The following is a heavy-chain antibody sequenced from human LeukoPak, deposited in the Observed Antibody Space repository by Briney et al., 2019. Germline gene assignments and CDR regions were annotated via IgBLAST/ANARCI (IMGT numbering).Heavy chain of an antibody. CDR2: IPFSSSTI. CDR3: ARGYSSSWYFVFDY. D-gene: IGHD6-13*01. V-gene: IGHV3-48*01. J-gene: IGHJ4*02. CDR1: GFTFSTYS. Sequence: PGGSLRLSCAASGFTFSTYSMIWVRQAPGKGLEWVSYIPFSSSTIYYADSVKGRFTISRDNAKNSLYLQMNSLRAEDTAVYYCARGYSSSWYFVFDYWGQGTLVTVSS.